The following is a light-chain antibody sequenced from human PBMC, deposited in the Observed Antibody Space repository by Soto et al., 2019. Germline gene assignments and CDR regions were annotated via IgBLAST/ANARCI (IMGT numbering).Light chain of an antibody. Sequence: QSVLTQPPSVSGAPGQRVTISCTGSSSNIGGNYHVHWYQQIPGRAPKVLIYDNNNRPSGVPDRFSGSRSGTSASLDISGLQAEDEADYYCQSYDSGLTGVVFGGGTKVPVL. CDR2: DNN. J-gene: IGLJ2*01. CDR1: SSNIGGNYH. V-gene: IGLV1-40*01. CDR3: QSYDSGLTGVV.